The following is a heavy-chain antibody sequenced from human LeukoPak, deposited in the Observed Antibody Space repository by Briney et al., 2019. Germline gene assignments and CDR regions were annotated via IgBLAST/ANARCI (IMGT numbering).Heavy chain of an antibody. CDR2: MNPNSGNT. Sequence: ASVKVSCKASGYTFTSYDINWVRQATGQGLEWMGWMNPNSGNTGYAQKFQGRVTITRNTSISTAYMELSSLRSEDTAVYYCARVPPKRLRHYYYFDYWGQGTLVTVSS. CDR1: GYTFTSYD. CDR3: ARVPPKRLRHYYYFDY. D-gene: IGHD2/OR15-2a*01. J-gene: IGHJ4*02. V-gene: IGHV1-8*03.